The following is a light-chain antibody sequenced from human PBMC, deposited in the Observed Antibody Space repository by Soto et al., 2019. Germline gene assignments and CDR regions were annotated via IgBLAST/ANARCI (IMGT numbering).Light chain of an antibody. CDR2: EVT. Sequence: QSALTQPPSASGFPGQSVTISCTGTSSDVGYYDYVSWHQQHPGTAPQLVIYEVTKPPSGVPDGVSASTAANTASLTGAGLRAEDAADYYGSSYAGRNNFVFGSGTKLTVL. J-gene: IGLJ1*01. CDR3: SSYAGRNNFV. CDR1: SSDVGYYDY. V-gene: IGLV2-8*01.